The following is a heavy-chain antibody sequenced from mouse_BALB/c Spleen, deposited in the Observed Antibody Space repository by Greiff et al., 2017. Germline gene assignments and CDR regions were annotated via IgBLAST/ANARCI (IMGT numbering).Heavy chain of an antibody. Sequence: EVQVVESGGGLVQPGGSMKLSCVASGFTFSSYWMSWVRQSPEKGLEWVAEIRLKSDNYATHYAESVKGKFTISRDDSKSRLYLQMNSLRAEDTGIYYCTGGSSIYSWGAGTTVTVSS. CDR1: GFTFSSYW. D-gene: IGHD1-1*01. J-gene: IGHJ1*01. CDR3: TGGSSIYS. CDR2: IRLKSDNYAT. V-gene: IGHV6-6*02.